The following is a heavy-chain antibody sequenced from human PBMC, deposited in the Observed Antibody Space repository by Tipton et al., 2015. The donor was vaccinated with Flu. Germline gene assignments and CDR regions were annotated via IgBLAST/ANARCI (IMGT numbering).Heavy chain of an antibody. CDR2: INHSGST. Sequence: GLVKPSETLSLTCAVYGGSFSGYYWSWIRQPPGKGLEWIGEINHSGSTNYNPSLKSRVTISVDTSKNQFSLQLSPVTAADTAVYYCARRLRRWLQIPYYFDYWGQGTLVTVSS. D-gene: IGHD5-24*01. V-gene: IGHV4-34*01. J-gene: IGHJ4*02. CDR3: ARRLRRWLQIPYYFDY. CDR1: GGSFSGYY.